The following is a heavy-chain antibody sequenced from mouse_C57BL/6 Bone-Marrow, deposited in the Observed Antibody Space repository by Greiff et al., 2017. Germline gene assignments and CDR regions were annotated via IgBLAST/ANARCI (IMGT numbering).Heavy chain of an antibody. CDR1: GYTFTSYW. D-gene: IGHD4-1*01. CDR3: ARSVGRYFDY. J-gene: IGHJ2*01. V-gene: IGHV1-61*01. Sequence: LQESGAELVRPGSSVKLSCKASGYTFTSYWMDWVKQRPGQGLEWIGNIYPSDSETHYNQKFKDKATLTVDTSSSTAYMQLSSLTSEDSSVYDCARSVGRYFDYWGQGTTLTVSS. CDR2: IYPSDSET.